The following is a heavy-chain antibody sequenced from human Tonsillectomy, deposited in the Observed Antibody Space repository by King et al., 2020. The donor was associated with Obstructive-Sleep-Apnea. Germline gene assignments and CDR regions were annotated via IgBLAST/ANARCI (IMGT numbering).Heavy chain of an antibody. V-gene: IGHV3-23*04. CDR2: ISGRGGST. CDR1: GFTFSSYA. CDR3: AQREVVHYYYYYGMDV. Sequence: VQLVESGGGLVQPGGSLRLSCAASGFTFSSYAMSWVRQAPGKGLEWVSAISGRGGSTYYADSVKGRFTISRDNSKNTLYLQMNSLRAEDTAVYYCAQREVVHYYYYYGMDVWGQGTTVTVSS. D-gene: IGHD2-15*01. J-gene: IGHJ6*02.